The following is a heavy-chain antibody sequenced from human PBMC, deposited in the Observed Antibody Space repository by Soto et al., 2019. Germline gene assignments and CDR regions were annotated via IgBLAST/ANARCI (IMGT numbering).Heavy chain of an antibody. CDR1: GFTFSSYG. J-gene: IGHJ6*02. D-gene: IGHD3-16*01. Sequence: QVQLVESGGGVVQPGRSLRLSCAASGFTFSSYGMYWVRQAPGKGLEWVAVIWYDGSNKYYADSVKGRVTISRDNSKNTLYLQMNSLRAKDTAVYYCARWGAAGYGMDVWGQGTTVTVSS. V-gene: IGHV3-33*01. CDR2: IWYDGSNK. CDR3: ARWGAAGYGMDV.